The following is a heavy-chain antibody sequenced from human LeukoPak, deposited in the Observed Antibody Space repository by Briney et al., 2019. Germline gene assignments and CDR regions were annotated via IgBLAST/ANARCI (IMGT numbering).Heavy chain of an antibody. D-gene: IGHD6-19*01. Sequence: ASVKVSCKASGHTFTGYYMHWVRQAPGQGLEWMGWINPNSGGTNYAQKFQGWVTMTRDTSISTAYMELSRLRSDDTAVYHCARAIAVAVNFDYWGQGTLVTVSS. J-gene: IGHJ4*02. V-gene: IGHV1-2*04. CDR1: GHTFTGYY. CDR3: ARAIAVAVNFDY. CDR2: INPNSGGT.